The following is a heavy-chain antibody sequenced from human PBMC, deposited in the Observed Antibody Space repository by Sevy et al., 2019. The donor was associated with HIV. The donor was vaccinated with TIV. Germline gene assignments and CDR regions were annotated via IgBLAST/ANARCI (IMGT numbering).Heavy chain of an antibody. Sequence: SETLSLTCTVSGGSISGYYWSWIRQPPGKGLEWIGYIYYSGSTKYNPSLKSRVTTSVGTSKNQFSLKLSSVTAADTAVYYCARGNYDYVWGSYRRGYYFDYWGQGTVVTVSS. CDR1: GGSISGYY. CDR3: ARGNYDYVWGSYRRGYYFDY. CDR2: IYYSGST. D-gene: IGHD3-16*02. J-gene: IGHJ4*02. V-gene: IGHV4-59*01.